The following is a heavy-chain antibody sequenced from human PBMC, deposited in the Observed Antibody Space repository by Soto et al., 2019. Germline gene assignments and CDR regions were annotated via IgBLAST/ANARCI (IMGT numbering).Heavy chain of an antibody. CDR3: PRVESGSYDY. CDR1: GFTFSNYY. V-gene: IGHV3-7*01. Sequence: EVQLVESGGDLVQPGGSLRLSCAASGFTFSNYYMTWVRQAPGKGLEWVANMNQDGSDKRYVDSVRGRFTISRDNAKNSLYLQMNSQRVEDTAVYYCPRVESGSYDYWGQGALVTVSS. CDR2: MNQDGSDK. J-gene: IGHJ4*02. D-gene: IGHD1-26*01.